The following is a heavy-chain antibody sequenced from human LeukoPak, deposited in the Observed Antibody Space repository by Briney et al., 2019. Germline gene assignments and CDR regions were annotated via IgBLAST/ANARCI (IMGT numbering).Heavy chain of an antibody. Sequence: PSDTLSLTCTVSGGSISSYYWSWIRQPPGKGLEWIGYIYYSGSANYNPSLKSRVTISVDTSKNQFSLKLSSVTAADTAVYYCARVRRGDYGDYWYFDLWGRGTLVTVSS. V-gene: IGHV4-59*07. CDR2: IYYSGSA. CDR3: ARVRRGDYGDYWYFDL. D-gene: IGHD4-17*01. CDR1: GGSISSYY. J-gene: IGHJ2*01.